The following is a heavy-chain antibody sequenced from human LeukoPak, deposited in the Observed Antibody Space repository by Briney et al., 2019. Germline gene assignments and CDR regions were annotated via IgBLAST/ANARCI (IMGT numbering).Heavy chain of an antibody. V-gene: IGHV1-46*01. Sequence: ASVKVSCKASGYIFTSYYMHWVRQAPGQGLEWMGIINPSGGSTSYAQKFQGGVTMTRDTSTSTVYMELSSLRSEDTAGYYCARSYGSGTPYYFDYWGQGTLVTVSS. CDR3: ARSYGSGTPYYFDY. CDR1: GYIFTSYY. D-gene: IGHD3-10*01. CDR2: INPSGGST. J-gene: IGHJ4*02.